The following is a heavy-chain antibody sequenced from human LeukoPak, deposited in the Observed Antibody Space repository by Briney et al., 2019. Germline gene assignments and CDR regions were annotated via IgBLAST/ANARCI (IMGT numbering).Heavy chain of an antibody. Sequence: PGGSLRLSCAASGFTFSSYWMHWVRQAPGKGLVWVSRIHSDGSNTRYADSVKGRFTISRDNAKNTLYLQMNSLRADDTAVYHCARDSGPLAFRGQGTLVTVSS. D-gene: IGHD3-10*01. V-gene: IGHV3-74*01. J-gene: IGHJ4*02. CDR1: GFTFSSYW. CDR3: ARDSGPLAF. CDR2: IHSDGSNT.